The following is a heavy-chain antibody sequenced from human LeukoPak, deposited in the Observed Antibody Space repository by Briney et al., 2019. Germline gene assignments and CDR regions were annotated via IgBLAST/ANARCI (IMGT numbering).Heavy chain of an antibody. D-gene: IGHD3-22*01. CDR3: ARSSAYYYDRGIFN. V-gene: IGHV3-53*01. CDR2: IYSGGST. J-gene: IGHJ4*02. CDR1: GFTVSSNY. Sequence: GGSLRLSCAASGFTVSSNYMSWVRQAPGKGLEWVSVIYSGGSTYYADSVKGRFTISRDNSKNTLYLQMNSLRAEDMAVYYCARSSAYYYDRGIFNWGQGTLVTVSS.